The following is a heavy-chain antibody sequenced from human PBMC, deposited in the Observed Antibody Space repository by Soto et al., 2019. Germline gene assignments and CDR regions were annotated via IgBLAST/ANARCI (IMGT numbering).Heavy chain of an antibody. Sequence: SETLSLTCTVSGGSISSSSYYWGWIRQPPGKGLEWIGSIYYSGSTYYNPSLKSRVTISVDTSKNQFSLKLSSVTAADTAVYYCASLFDYDSSGYFDYWGQGTLVTVSS. V-gene: IGHV4-39*01. J-gene: IGHJ4*02. CDR2: IYYSGST. CDR3: ASLFDYDSSGYFDY. CDR1: GGSISSSSYY. D-gene: IGHD3-22*01.